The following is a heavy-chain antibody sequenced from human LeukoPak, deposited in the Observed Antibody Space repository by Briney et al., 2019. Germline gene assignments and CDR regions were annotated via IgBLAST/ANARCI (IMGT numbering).Heavy chain of an antibody. D-gene: IGHD4-17*01. V-gene: IGHV4-59*01. J-gene: IGHJ4*02. CDR3: ARLDYGDYVTVDY. CDR2: IYYSGST. Sequence: SETLSLTCTVSGGSISSYYLSWIRQPPGKGLEWIGYIYYSGSTNYNPSLKSRVTISVDTSKNQFSLKLSSVTAADTAVYYCARLDYGDYVTVDYWGQGTLVTVSS. CDR1: GGSISSYY.